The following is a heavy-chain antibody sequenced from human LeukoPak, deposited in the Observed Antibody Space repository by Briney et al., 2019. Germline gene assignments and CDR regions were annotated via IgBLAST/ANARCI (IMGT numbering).Heavy chain of an antibody. Sequence: GASVKVSCKASGYTFPSYFMHWVRQAPGQGLEWMGIINPTGGSTTYAQKFQGRVTMTEDTSTDTAYMELSSLRSEDTAVYYCATERITGTTLGFDYWGQGTLVTVSS. V-gene: IGHV1-46*01. CDR1: GYTFPSYF. CDR2: INPTGGST. J-gene: IGHJ4*02. CDR3: ATERITGTTLGFDY. D-gene: IGHD1-7*01.